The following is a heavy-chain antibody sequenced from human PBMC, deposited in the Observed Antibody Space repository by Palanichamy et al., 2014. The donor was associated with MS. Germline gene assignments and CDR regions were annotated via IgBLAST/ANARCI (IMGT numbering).Heavy chain of an antibody. V-gene: IGHV3-30-3*01. CDR2: IFPDGTRK. J-gene: IGHJ6*02. Sequence: QVLLVESGGGVVHPGRSLRLSCATSGFRLHHYAIHWVRQGPGKGLEWLAIIFPDGTRKNHADSVKGRFTISRDDSKDTVYLDMTSLRIEDSALYYCARSPDSGLDVWGQGTTVTVSS. CDR1: GFRLHHYA. CDR3: ARSPDSGLDV. D-gene: IGHD3-22*01.